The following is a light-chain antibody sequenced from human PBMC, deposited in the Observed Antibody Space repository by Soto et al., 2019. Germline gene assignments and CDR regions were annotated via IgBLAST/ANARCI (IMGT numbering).Light chain of an antibody. V-gene: IGKV3-20*01. J-gene: IGKJ1*01. Sequence: EIVLTQYPGTLSLSPGERATLSCRASQSVSSSYLAWYQQKPGQAPRLLIYGASSRATGIPDRFSGSGSGTDFTLTISRLEPEDFAVYYCQQYGSSPPTFGQGTKV. CDR2: GAS. CDR1: QSVSSSY. CDR3: QQYGSSPPT.